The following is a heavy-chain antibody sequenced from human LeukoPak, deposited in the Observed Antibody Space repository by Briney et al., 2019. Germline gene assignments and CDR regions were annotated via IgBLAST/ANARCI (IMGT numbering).Heavy chain of an antibody. V-gene: IGHV4-34*01. CDR1: GGSFSGYY. Sequence: PSETLSLTCAVYGGSFSGYYWSWIRQPPGKGLEWIGEINHSGSTNYNPSLKSRVTISVDTSKNQFSLKLSSVTAADTAVYYCARDRPDDYGDYGSWGQGTLVTVSS. D-gene: IGHD4-17*01. CDR3: ARDRPDDYGDYGS. J-gene: IGHJ4*02. CDR2: INHSGST.